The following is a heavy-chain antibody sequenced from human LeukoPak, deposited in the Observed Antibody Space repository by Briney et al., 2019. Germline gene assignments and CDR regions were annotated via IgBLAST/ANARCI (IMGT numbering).Heavy chain of an antibody. CDR3: AKDRDCSSTSCLFDY. J-gene: IGHJ4*02. CDR2: ISGSGGST. V-gene: IGHV3-23*01. CDR1: GFTFSSYA. Sequence: HSGGSLRLSCAASGFTFSSYAMSWVRQAPGKGLEWVSAISGSGGSTYYADSVKGRFTISRDNSKNTLYLQMNSLRAEDTAVYYCAKDRDCSSTSCLFDYWGQGTPVTVSS. D-gene: IGHD2-2*01.